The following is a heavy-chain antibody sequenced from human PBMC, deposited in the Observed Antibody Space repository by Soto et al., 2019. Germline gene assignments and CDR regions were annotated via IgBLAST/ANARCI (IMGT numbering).Heavy chain of an antibody. CDR2: LYYVDGT. CDR1: GLTVSGKKY. D-gene: IGHD1-1*01. Sequence: GGSLRLSCAAFGLTVSGKKYVAWVRQAPGKGLEWISALYYVDGTYYADSVKGRFTTSTDSSKTTVYLQMNGLRPDDTAVYYCASWHEREHAYDVWGRGTTVTVSS. CDR3: ASWHEREHAYDV. V-gene: IGHV3-53*01. J-gene: IGHJ3*01.